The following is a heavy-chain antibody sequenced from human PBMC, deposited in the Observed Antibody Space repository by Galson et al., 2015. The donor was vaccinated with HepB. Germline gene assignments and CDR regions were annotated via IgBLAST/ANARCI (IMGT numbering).Heavy chain of an antibody. V-gene: IGHV5-51*01. J-gene: IGHJ2*01. CDR1: GYTFASYW. D-gene: IGHD4/OR15-4a*01. CDR3: ARRSDYGRKYFDL. Sequence: QSGAEVKKPGDSLRISCTGSGYTFASYWIAWVRQMPGKGLECMGIIYPRDSDIRYSPSFQGRVTISADKGTAYLHWSSLKASDTAMYYCARRSDYGRKYFDLWGRGTLVSV. CDR2: IYPRDSDI.